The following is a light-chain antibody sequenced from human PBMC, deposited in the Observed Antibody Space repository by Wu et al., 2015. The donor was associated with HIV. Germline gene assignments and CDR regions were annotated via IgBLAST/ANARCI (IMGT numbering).Light chain of an antibody. J-gene: IGKJ2*01. Sequence: EIVLTQSPGILSLSPGERATLSCRASQSVSFNYLAWYQQKPGQAPRLLMYSASTRATGTPDRFIGSGSGTDFTLTISSLEADDFAVYYCQQRFNWPSYTFGQGTKLEIK. CDR2: SAS. CDR3: QQRFNWPSYT. V-gene: IGKV3D-20*02. CDR1: QSVSFNY.